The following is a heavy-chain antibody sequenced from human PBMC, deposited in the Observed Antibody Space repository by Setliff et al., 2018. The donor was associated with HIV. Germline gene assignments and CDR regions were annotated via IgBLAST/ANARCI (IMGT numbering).Heavy chain of an antibody. V-gene: IGHV4-61*02. CDR3: ARGVAAAGMLMDV. D-gene: IGHD6-13*01. CDR2: IYTSGST. J-gene: IGHJ6*03. Sequence: SETLSLTCTVPGGSISSGSYYWSWIRQPAGKGLEWIGRIYTSGSTNYNPSLKSRVTISVDTSKNQFSLKLSSVSAADTAVYYCARGVAAAGMLMDVWGKGTTVTVSS. CDR1: GGSISSGSYY.